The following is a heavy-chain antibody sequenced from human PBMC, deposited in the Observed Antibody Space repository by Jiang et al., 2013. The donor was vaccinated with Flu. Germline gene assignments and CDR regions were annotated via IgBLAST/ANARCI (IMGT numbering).Heavy chain of an antibody. CDR2: IYWDDDK. V-gene: IGHV2-5*02. CDR1: GFSLSTNGVC. D-gene: IGHD3-16*01. CDR3: AHTYYDTLPFDY. J-gene: IGHJ4*02. Sequence: KPTQTLTLTCTFSGFSLSTNGVCVAWIRQPPGKALEWLALIYWDDDKRYSPSLKSRLTITKDTSQNQVVLTMTNMDPVDTATYYCAHTYYDTLPFDYWGQGTLVTVSS.